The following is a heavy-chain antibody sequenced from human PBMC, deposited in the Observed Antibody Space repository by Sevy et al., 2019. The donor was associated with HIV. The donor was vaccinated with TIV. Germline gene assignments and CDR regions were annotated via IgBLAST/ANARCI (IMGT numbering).Heavy chain of an antibody. CDR2: INWNGGST. V-gene: IGHV3-20*01. CDR3: AREYCSSTSCYDAFDI. D-gene: IGHD2-2*01. CDR1: GFTFDDYG. J-gene: IGHJ3*02. Sequence: GGSLRRSCAASGFTFDDYGMSWVRQAPGKGLEWVSGINWNGGSTGYADSVKGRFTISRDNAKNSLYLQMNSLRAEDTALSHCAREYCSSTSCYDAFDIRGQGTMVTVSS.